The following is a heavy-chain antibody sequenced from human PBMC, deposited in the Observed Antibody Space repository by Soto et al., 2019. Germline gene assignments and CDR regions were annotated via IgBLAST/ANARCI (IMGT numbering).Heavy chain of an antibody. J-gene: IGHJ6*02. D-gene: IGHD2-2*01. CDR3: AREDIVVVPAAIYYYYYGMDV. Sequence: QVQLVESGGGVVQPGRSLRLSCAASGFTFSSYAMHWVRQAPGKGLEWVAVISYDGSNKYYADSVKGRFTISRDNSKNTLYLQMNSLRAEDTAVYYCAREDIVVVPAAIYYYYYGMDVWGQGTTVTVSS. CDR2: ISYDGSNK. CDR1: GFTFSSYA. V-gene: IGHV3-30-3*01.